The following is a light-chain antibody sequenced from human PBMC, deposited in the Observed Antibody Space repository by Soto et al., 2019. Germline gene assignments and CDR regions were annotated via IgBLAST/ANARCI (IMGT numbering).Light chain of an antibody. Sequence: EIVLTQSPATLSLSPGERATLSCRASQSISGYLAWYQHRPGRAPRLLIYVASNRATGIPDRFSGRGCGTDFTLTISSLEPEDFAVYYCQQRASWPLTFGGGTALE. CDR1: QSISGY. CDR3: QQRASWPLT. J-gene: IGKJ4*01. CDR2: VAS. V-gene: IGKV3-11*01.